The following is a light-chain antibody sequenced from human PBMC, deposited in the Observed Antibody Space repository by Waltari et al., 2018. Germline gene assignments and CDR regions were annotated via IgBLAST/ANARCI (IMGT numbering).Light chain of an antibody. J-gene: IGKJ3*01. CDR1: QGISSY. V-gene: IGKV1-9*01. CDR3: QQVNSYPFT. Sequence: IQLTQSPSSLSASVGDRVTITCRASQGISSYLAWYQQKPVKAPKLLIYAGSTLLNGVPSRFSGGGFGTDFTLTISSLQPEDFATYYCQQVNSYPFTFGPGTTVDIK. CDR2: AGS.